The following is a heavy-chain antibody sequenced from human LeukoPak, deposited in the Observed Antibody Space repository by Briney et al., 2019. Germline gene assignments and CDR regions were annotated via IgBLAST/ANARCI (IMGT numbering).Heavy chain of an antibody. Sequence: PSETLSLTCTVSGGSISSGGYYWSWIRQHPGKGLEWIGYIYYSGSTYYNPSLKSRVTISVDTSKNQFSLKLSSVTAADTAVYYCAREGTVRSSVIFDYWGQGTLVTVSS. J-gene: IGHJ4*02. CDR1: GGSISSGGYY. D-gene: IGHD2/OR15-2a*01. CDR3: AREGTVRSSVIFDY. CDR2: IYYSGST. V-gene: IGHV4-31*03.